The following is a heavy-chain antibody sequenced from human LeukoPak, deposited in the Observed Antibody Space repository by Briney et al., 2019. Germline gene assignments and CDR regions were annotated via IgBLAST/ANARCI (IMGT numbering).Heavy chain of an antibody. V-gene: IGHV3-48*01. CDR3: ARARSGWYLPPYFDY. CDR2: ISRSSSTL. J-gene: IGHJ4*02. CDR1: GFTFSSYS. D-gene: IGHD6-19*01. Sequence: GGSLRLSCAAYGFTFSSYSMTWVRQAPGKGLEWVSYISRSSSTLHYADSVKGRFTISRDNAKNSMVLQMNSLRAEDTAVYYCARARSGWYLPPYFDYWGQGTLVTVSS.